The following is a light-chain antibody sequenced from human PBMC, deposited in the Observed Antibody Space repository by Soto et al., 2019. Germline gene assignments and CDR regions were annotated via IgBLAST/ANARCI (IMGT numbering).Light chain of an antibody. J-gene: IGLJ1*01. CDR2: ANG. Sequence: QSVLTQPPSVSGTPGQRVSISCSGSTSNIGINTVNWYQQLPGTAPKLLIYANGNRPSGVPDRFSGSKSGTSASLAITGLQAEDEADYYCQSYDRSLSGYVLGTGTKLTVL. CDR3: QSYDRSLSGYV. CDR1: TSNIGINT. V-gene: IGLV1-40*01.